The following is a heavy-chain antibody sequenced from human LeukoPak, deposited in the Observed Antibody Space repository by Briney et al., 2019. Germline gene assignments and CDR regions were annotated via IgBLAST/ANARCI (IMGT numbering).Heavy chain of an antibody. Sequence: PGGSLRLSCSASGFTFSSYAMHWVRQAPGKGLEYVSAISNNGGSTYYADSVKGRFTISRDIAKNTLYLQMNSLRAEDTGVYYCAKDHYWSIDYWGRGTLVTVSS. CDR1: GFTFSSYA. D-gene: IGHD3-3*01. CDR3: AKDHYWSIDY. CDR2: ISNNGGST. J-gene: IGHJ4*02. V-gene: IGHV3-64*04.